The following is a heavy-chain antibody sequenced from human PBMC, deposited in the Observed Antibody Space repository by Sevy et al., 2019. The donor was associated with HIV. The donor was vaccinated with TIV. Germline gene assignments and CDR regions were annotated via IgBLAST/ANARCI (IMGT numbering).Heavy chain of an antibody. D-gene: IGHD6-19*01. V-gene: IGHV3-23*01. J-gene: IGHJ4*02. Sequence: GGSLRLSCAASGFTFSSYDMSWVRQAPGKGLEWVSAISGSGGSTYYADSVKGRFTISRDNSKNTLYLQMNSLRAEDTAVYYCAKDVYSSGWYYFDYWGQGTLVTVSS. CDR3: AKDVYSSGWYYFDY. CDR1: GFTFSSYD. CDR2: ISGSGGST.